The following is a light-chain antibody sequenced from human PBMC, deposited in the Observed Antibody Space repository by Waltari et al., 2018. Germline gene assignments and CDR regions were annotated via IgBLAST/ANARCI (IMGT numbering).Light chain of an antibody. V-gene: IGKV2D-29*01. CDR3: MQRIQLPRT. J-gene: IGKJ1*01. Sequence: DILLTQSPLSLSVTPGQPASISCKSSQSLLHSDGRTYLYWYLQKPGQPPQLLIHEVSNRFTGAPDRISGSGSGTDFTLKISRVETEDVGLYYCMQRIQLPRTFGQGTKVEIK. CDR1: QSLLHSDGRTY. CDR2: EVS.